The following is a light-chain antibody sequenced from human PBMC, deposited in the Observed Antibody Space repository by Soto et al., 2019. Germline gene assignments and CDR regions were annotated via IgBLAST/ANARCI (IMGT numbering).Light chain of an antibody. CDR2: GAS. J-gene: IGKJ2*01. CDR3: KQYGISPYT. Sequence: ESVLTQSPGTLSLSPGERATLSCRASQSVSSSYLAWYQQKPGQAPRILIYGASSRATGIPDRFSGSGSGTDFTLTISRLEPEDFAVYYCKQYGISPYTFGQWNKLEIK. V-gene: IGKV3-20*01. CDR1: QSVSSSY.